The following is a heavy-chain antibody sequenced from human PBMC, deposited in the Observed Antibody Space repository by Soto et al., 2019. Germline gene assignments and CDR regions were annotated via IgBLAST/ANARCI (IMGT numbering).Heavy chain of an antibody. CDR3: ARGSLLGSGSYFEGFDY. CDR2: IYSGGST. D-gene: IGHD1-26*01. Sequence: EVQLVETGGGLIQPGGSLRLSCAASGFTVSSNYMSWVRQAPGKGLEWVSVIYSGGSTYYADSVKGRFTISRDDSKNTLYLQMNSLRAEDTAVYYCARGSLLGSGSYFEGFDYWGQGTLVTVSS. CDR1: GFTVSSNY. V-gene: IGHV3-53*02. J-gene: IGHJ4*02.